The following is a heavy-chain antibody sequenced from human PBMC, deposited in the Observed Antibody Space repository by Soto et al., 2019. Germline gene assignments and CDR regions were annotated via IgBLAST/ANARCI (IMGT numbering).Heavy chain of an antibody. CDR3: ARDHNSRSWYYFDY. Sequence: QVQLVQSGAEVKKPGSSVKVSCKASGGTFSSYTISWVRQAPGQGLEWMGRIIPILGIANYAQKFQGRVTITADKSTSTAYMGLSSLRAEDTAVYYCARDHNSRSWYYFDYWGQGTLVTVSS. D-gene: IGHD6-13*01. CDR2: IIPILGIA. V-gene: IGHV1-69*08. J-gene: IGHJ4*02. CDR1: GGTFSSYT.